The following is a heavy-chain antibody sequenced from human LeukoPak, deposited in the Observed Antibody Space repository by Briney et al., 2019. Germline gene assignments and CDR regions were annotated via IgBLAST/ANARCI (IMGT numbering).Heavy chain of an antibody. CDR1: GYSFTSYW. J-gene: IGHJ3*02. Sequence: LGESLKISCKGSGYSFTSYWIGWVRQMPGKGLEWMGIIYPGDSDTRYSPSFQGQVTISADKSISTAYLQWSSLKASDTAMYYCARRTSRVWGSYRGWAFDIWGQGTMVTVSS. CDR2: IYPGDSDT. CDR3: ARRTSRVWGSYRGWAFDI. V-gene: IGHV5-51*01. D-gene: IGHD3-16*02.